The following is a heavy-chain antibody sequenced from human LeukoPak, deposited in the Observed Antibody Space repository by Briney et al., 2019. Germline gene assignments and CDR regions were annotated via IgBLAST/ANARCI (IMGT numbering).Heavy chain of an antibody. CDR3: ARDSDDFWSGSPRGWFDP. V-gene: IGHV4-59*01. Sequence: SETLSLTCTVSGGSISSYYWSWIRQPPGKGLEWIGYIYYSGSTNYNPSLKGRVTISVDTSKNQFSLKLSSVTAADTAVYYCARDSDDFWSGSPRGWFDPWGQGTLVTVSS. D-gene: IGHD3-3*01. J-gene: IGHJ5*02. CDR2: IYYSGST. CDR1: GGSISSYY.